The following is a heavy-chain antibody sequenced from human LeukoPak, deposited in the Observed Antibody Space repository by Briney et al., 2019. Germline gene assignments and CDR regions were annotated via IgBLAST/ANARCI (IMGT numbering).Heavy chain of an antibody. CDR2: ISGSGGST. Sequence: GGSLRLSCAASGFTFSSYAMSWVRQAPGKGLEWVSAISGSGGSTYYADSVKGRFTISRDNSKNTLYLQMNSLRAEDTAVYYCARGRYSSSINSMDVWGQGTTVTVSS. CDR3: ARGRYSSSINSMDV. V-gene: IGHV3-23*01. CDR1: GFTFSSYA. J-gene: IGHJ6*02. D-gene: IGHD6-6*01.